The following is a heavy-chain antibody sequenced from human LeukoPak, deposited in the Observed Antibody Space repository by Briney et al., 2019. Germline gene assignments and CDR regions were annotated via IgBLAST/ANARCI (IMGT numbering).Heavy chain of an antibody. J-gene: IGHJ4*02. D-gene: IGHD3-22*01. CDR2: IIPIFGTA. Sequence: SVKVSCKASGGTFSSYAISWVRQAPGQGLEWMGGIIPIFGTANYAQEFQGRVTITADESTSTAYMELSSLRSEDTAVYYCARDYDSSGYFDYWGQGTLVTVSS. CDR1: GGTFSSYA. V-gene: IGHV1-69*13. CDR3: ARDYDSSGYFDY.